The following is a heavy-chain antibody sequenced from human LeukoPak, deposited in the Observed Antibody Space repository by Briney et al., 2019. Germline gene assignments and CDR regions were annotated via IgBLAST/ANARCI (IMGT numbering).Heavy chain of an antibody. Sequence: GGSLRLSRAASGFTFSGCSMNWVRQAPGRGLEWVSCITSRSSYIYYADSVKGRFTISRDNAKNSLYLQMNSLRAEDTAIYFCARSQFTSDHDDWINFDYWGQGSLVTVSS. J-gene: IGHJ4*02. CDR1: GFTFSGCS. D-gene: IGHD3-3*01. CDR3: ARSQFTSDHDDWINFDY. CDR2: ITSRSSYI. V-gene: IGHV3-21*01.